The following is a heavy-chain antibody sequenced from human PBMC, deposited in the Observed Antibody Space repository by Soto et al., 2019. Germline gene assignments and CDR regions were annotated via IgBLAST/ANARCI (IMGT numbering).Heavy chain of an antibody. D-gene: IGHD6-6*01. CDR3: ARGRYSSSSYY. V-gene: IGHV4-34*01. J-gene: IGHJ4*02. CDR2: INHSGST. Sequence: SETLSLTCAVYGGSFSGYYWSWIRQPPGKGLEWIGEINHSGSTNYNPSLKSRVTISVDTSKNQFSLKLSSVTAADTAVYYCARGRYSSSSYYWGQGTLVTGSS. CDR1: GGSFSGYY.